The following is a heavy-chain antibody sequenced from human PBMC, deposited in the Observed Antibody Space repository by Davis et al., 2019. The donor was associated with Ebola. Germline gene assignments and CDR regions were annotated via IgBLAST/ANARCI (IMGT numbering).Heavy chain of an antibody. CDR3: ARGSRYSYGPYYGMDV. Sequence: GGSLRLSCAASGFTFRNNAMSWVRQAPGKGLEWVGRTRNKANSYTTEYAASVKGRFTISRDDSKNSLYLQMNSLKTEDTAVYYCARGSRYSYGPYYGMDVWGQGTTVTVSS. CDR1: GFTFRNNA. V-gene: IGHV3-72*01. D-gene: IGHD5-18*01. J-gene: IGHJ6*02. CDR2: TRNKANSYTT.